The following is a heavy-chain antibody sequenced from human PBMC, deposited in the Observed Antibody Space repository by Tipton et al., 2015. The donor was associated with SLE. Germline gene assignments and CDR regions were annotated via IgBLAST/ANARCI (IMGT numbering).Heavy chain of an antibody. CDR3: ARDTRDWFLSES. D-gene: IGHD3-9*01. CDR1: GGSLSSGGSY. V-gene: IGHV4-31*03. CDR2: IHYSGNT. J-gene: IGHJ4*02. Sequence: TLSLTCSVSGGSLSSGGSYWTWIRQHPGKGLEWIGYIHYSGNTFYNPSLKSRVTISVDTSKNQFSLNLKSVTAADTAVYYCARDTRDWFLSESWGQGALVTVSS.